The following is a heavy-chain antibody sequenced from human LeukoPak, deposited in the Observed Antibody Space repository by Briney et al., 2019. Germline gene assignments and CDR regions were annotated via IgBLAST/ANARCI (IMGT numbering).Heavy chain of an antibody. Sequence: ASVKVSCKSSGFTFTDYYIHWVRQAPGQGLEWMGYIGSHSSATSSPQEFQGRVTMTRDTSMSTAYMELTRLTSDDTAVYYCAREGNGLLSKDFDYWGQGTLVTVFS. D-gene: IGHD2/OR15-2a*01. CDR2: IGSHSSAT. J-gene: IGHJ4*02. CDR1: GFTFTDYY. V-gene: IGHV1-2*02. CDR3: AREGNGLLSKDFDY.